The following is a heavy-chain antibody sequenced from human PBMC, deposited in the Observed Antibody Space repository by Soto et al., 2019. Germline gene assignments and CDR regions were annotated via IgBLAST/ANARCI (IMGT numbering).Heavy chain of an antibody. CDR2: IYYSGST. V-gene: IGHV4-30-4*01. CDR3: ASAGGGSCYSDLCYYGMDV. J-gene: IGHJ6*02. CDR1: GGSISSGDYY. Sequence: SETLSLTCTVSGGSISSGDYYWSWIRQPPGKGLEWIGYIYYSGSTYYNPSLKSRVTISVDTSKNQFSLKLSSVTAADTAVYYCASAGGGSCYSDLCYYGMDVWGQGTTVTVSS. D-gene: IGHD2-15*01.